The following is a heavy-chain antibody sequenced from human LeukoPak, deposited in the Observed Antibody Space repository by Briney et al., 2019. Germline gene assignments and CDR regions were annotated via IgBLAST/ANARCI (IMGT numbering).Heavy chain of an antibody. D-gene: IGHD4-17*01. J-gene: IGHJ3*02. CDR3: AKDVRGDYGDNAFDI. CDR2: ISSSGSTM. V-gene: IGHV3-11*04. CDR1: GFIFSDYY. Sequence: PGGSLRLSCAASGFIFSDYYMSWIRQAPGKGLEWVSYISSSGSTMYYADSVKGRFTISRDNSKNTLYLQMNSLRAEDTAVYYCAKDVRGDYGDNAFDIWGQGTMVTVSS.